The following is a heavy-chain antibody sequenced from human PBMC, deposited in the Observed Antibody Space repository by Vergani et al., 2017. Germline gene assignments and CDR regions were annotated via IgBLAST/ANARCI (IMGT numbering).Heavy chain of an antibody. CDR1: GFTFSSYW. V-gene: IGHV3-15*01. CDR2: IKSKTDGGTT. CDR3: TRRLSITIFGVVVVGAFDI. Sequence: EVQLVESGGGLVQPGGSLRLSCAASGFTFSSYWMSWVRQAPGKGLEWVGRIKSKTDGGTTDYAAPVKGRFTISRDDSKNTLYLQMNRLKTEDTAVYYCTRRLSITIFGVVVVGAFDIWGQGTMVTVSS. J-gene: IGHJ3*02. D-gene: IGHD3-3*01.